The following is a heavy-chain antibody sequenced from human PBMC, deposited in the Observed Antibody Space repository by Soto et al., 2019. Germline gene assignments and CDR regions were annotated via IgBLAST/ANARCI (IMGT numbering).Heavy chain of an antibody. CDR3: ARVIVPALLGMDV. CDR1: GGSISSSNW. Sequence: QVQLQESGPGLVKPSGTLSLTCAVSGGSISSSNWWSWVRQPPGKGPEWIGEIYHSGSTNYNPPLKSRVTISVDKPQNQFSLELSSVTAADTAVYYCARVIVPALLGMDVWGRGTTVTVSS. D-gene: IGHD2-2*01. CDR2: IYHSGST. V-gene: IGHV4-4*02. J-gene: IGHJ6*02.